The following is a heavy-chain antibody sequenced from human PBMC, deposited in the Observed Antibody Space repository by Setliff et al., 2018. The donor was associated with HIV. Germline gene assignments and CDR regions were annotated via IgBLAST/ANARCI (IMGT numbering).Heavy chain of an antibody. D-gene: IGHD4-4*01. J-gene: IGHJ4*02. CDR3: VKGGDYNRRGFFDS. Sequence: GSLRLSCTAAGFTFSDYAINWVRQAPGKGLEWVSGISDSGSSTYYADSVKGRHTISRDNSKDTLHLQMNSLRVEDTALYYCVKGGDYNRRGFFDSWGLGTLVTVSS. CDR1: GFTFSDYA. CDR2: ISDSGSST. V-gene: IGHV3-23*01.